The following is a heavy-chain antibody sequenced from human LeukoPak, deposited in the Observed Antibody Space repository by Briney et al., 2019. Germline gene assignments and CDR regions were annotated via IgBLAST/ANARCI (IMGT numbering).Heavy chain of an antibody. V-gene: IGHV3-23*01. Sequence: GGSLRLSCAASGFTFSSHAMCWVRQAPGKGLEWVSSIDISGGSTYYADSVQGRFTISRDNSKNTLYLEMNSLRAEDTALYYCANEARPNDYWGQGTLVTVSS. D-gene: IGHD6-6*01. CDR1: GFTFSSHA. CDR3: ANEARPNDY. J-gene: IGHJ4*02. CDR2: IDISGGST.